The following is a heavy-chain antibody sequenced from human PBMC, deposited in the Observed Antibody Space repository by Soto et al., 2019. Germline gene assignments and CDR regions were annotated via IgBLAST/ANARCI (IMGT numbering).Heavy chain of an antibody. CDR3: ARTRKWELPLYVGYGMDV. Sequence: GASVKVSCKASGYTFTSYGISWVRQAPGQGLEWMGWISAYNGNTNYAQKLQGRVTMTTDTSTSTAYMELRSLRSDDTAVYYCARTRKWELPLYVGYGMDVWGQGTTVTVSS. CDR1: GYTFTSYG. V-gene: IGHV1-18*01. J-gene: IGHJ6*02. CDR2: ISAYNGNT. D-gene: IGHD1-26*01.